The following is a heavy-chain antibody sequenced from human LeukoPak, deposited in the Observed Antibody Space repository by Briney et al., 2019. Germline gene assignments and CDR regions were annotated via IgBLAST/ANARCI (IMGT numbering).Heavy chain of an antibody. V-gene: IGHV4-34*01. CDR3: ARRPDRYYYYYYMDV. CDR2: INHSGST. J-gene: IGHJ6*03. Sequence: ETLSLTCAVYGGSFSGYYWSWIRQPPGKGLEWMGEINHSGSTNYNPSLKSRVTISVDTSKNQFSLKLSSVTAADTAVYYCARRPDRYYYYYYMDVWGKGTTVTISS. CDR1: GGSFSGYY.